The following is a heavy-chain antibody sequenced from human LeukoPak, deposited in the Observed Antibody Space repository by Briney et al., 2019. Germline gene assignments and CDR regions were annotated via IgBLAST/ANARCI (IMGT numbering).Heavy chain of an antibody. CDR2: IRSKAYGGTT. CDR1: GFTFGDYA. V-gene: IGHV3-49*03. Sequence: PGGSLRLSCTASGFTFGDYAMSWFRQAPGKGLEWVGFIRSKAYGGTTEYAASVKGRFTISRDDSKSIAYLQMNSLKTEDTAVYYCTSSGFWGSYRYGAYYYYYMDVWGKGTTVTVSS. CDR3: TSSGFWGSYRYGAYYYYYMDV. D-gene: IGHD3-16*02. J-gene: IGHJ6*03.